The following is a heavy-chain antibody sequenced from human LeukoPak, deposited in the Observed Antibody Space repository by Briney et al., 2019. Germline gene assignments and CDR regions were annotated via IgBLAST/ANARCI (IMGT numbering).Heavy chain of an antibody. CDR1: GYTFTGSY. V-gene: IGHV1-2*02. J-gene: IGHJ3*02. CDR2: IYPNSGVT. CDR3: ARLWRKFDSSDI. Sequence: ASVKVSYKTSGYTFTGSYMHWVRQAPGQGLEWMGWIYPNSGVTNSPQKFQGRVTMTRDTSISTDYMELSSLRSDDTAVYYCARLWRKFDSSDIWGQGTMVTVSS. D-gene: IGHD1-1*01.